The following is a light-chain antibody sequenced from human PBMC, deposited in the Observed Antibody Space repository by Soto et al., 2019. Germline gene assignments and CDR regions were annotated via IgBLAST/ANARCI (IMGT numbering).Light chain of an antibody. V-gene: IGKV1-39*01. J-gene: IGKJ5*01. CDR2: AAS. CDR1: ESIARH. Sequence: DIQMTQSPSSLSASVGDRVTITCRASESIARHLNWYQQKPGKAPKLLIYAASSLQNGVPSRFRDGGSGTDFTLTISNLQPEDFETYYCQQSYSALSITFGQGTRLEIK. CDR3: QQSYSALSIT.